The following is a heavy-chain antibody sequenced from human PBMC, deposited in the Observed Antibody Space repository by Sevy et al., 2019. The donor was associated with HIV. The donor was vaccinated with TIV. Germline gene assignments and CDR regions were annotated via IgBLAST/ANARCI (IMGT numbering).Heavy chain of an antibody. D-gene: IGHD3-16*01. CDR2: ISGSDGRT. J-gene: IGHJ1*01. Sequence: GGSLRLSCAASGFTFSSYAMSWVRQTPGKGLEWVSAISGSDGRTYYIDSVKGRLTITRDNSKNTVDLQMSSLRADDTAFYFWVGEACFYTGCYSLGDFWGHGTLVTVSS. CDR1: GFTFSSYA. V-gene: IGHV3-23*01. CDR3: VGEACFYTGCYSLGDF.